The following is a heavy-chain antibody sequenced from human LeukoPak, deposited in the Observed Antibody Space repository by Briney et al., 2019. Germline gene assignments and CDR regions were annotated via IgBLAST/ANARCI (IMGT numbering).Heavy chain of an antibody. CDR2: IWYDGSNK. Sequence: PGRSLRLSCAASGFTFSSYGMHWVRQAPGKGLEWVAVIWYDGSNKYYADSVKGRFTISRDNSKNTLYLQMNSLRAEDTAVYYCARDIVHCSGGSCYSLGWYFDLWGRGTLVTVSS. CDR3: ARDIVHCSGGSCYSLGWYFDL. J-gene: IGHJ2*01. D-gene: IGHD2-15*01. V-gene: IGHV3-33*01. CDR1: GFTFSSYG.